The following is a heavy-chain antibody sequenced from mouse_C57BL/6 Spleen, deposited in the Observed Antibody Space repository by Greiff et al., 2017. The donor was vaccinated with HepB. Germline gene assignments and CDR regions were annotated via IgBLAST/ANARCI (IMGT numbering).Heavy chain of an antibody. V-gene: IGHV5-9*01. D-gene: IGHD3-2*02. CDR2: ISGGGGNT. Sequence: EVKLVESGGGLVKPGGSLKLSCAASGFTFSSYTMSWVRQTPEKRLEWVATISGGGGNTYYPDSVKGRFSISRDNAKNTLYLQMSSLRSEDTALYYCAREGQLRLPWFAYWGQGTLVTVSA. CDR1: GFTFSSYT. J-gene: IGHJ3*01. CDR3: AREGQLRLPWFAY.